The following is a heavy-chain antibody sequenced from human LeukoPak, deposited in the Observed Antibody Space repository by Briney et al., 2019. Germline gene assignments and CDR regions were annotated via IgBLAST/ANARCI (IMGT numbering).Heavy chain of an antibody. Sequence: SETLPLTCTVSGGSISSGSYYWGWVRQPPGSGLEWIGSISYSGTTYYNLSLKSRVTLSVDTSKNQFSLKLSSVTAADTALYYCARHLRGGSIWFDYWGLGTLVTVSS. V-gene: IGHV4-39*01. CDR2: ISYSGTT. CDR3: ARHLRGGSIWFDY. CDR1: GGSISSGSYY. D-gene: IGHD6-13*01. J-gene: IGHJ4*02.